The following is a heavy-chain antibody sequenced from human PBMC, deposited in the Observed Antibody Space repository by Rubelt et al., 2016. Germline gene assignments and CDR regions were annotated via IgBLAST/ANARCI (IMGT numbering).Heavy chain of an antibody. Sequence: PGGSLRLSCGASGLTVRSNYMSWVRQAPGKGLEWVSMINSAGDTYYADAVKGRFVISRDNSKNTLYLQMSSLRAEDTAVYYCAKDPTAGYSSGWYGDNWGQGTLVTVSS. CDR3: AKDPTAGYSSGWYGDN. CDR1: GLTVRSNY. D-gene: IGHD6-19*01. CDR2: INSAGDT. V-gene: IGHV3-66*01. J-gene: IGHJ4*02.